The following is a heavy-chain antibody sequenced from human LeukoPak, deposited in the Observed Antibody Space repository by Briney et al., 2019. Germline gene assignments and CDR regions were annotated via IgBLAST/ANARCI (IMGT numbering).Heavy chain of an antibody. V-gene: IGHV3-74*01. J-gene: IGHJ4*02. Sequence: PGGSLRLSCAASGFTFSSYWMHWVRQAPGKGLIWVSRINTDGSSTTYADSVKGRFTISRDNAKNTLYLQMNSLRAEDTAVYYCARGRYCSGGSCYLDYWGQGTLVTVSS. CDR2: INTDGSST. D-gene: IGHD2-15*01. CDR1: GFTFSSYW. CDR3: ARGRYCSGGSCYLDY.